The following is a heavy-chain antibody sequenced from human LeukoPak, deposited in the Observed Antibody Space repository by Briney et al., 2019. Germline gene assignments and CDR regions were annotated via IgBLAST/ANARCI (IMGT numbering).Heavy chain of an antibody. Sequence: GASVKVSCKASGYTFTDYYVHWVRQAPGQGLEWMGWINPSNGVTNYAQKFQGRVTMTRDTSISTAYMELSRLRSDGTAVYYCARDRAYYDASGYYLGYWGQGTLVTVSS. CDR3: ARDRAYYDASGYYLGY. D-gene: IGHD3-22*01. CDR2: INPSNGVT. V-gene: IGHV1-2*02. J-gene: IGHJ4*02. CDR1: GYTFTDYY.